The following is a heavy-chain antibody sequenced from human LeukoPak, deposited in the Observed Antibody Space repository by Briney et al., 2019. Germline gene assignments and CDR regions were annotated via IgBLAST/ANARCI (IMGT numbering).Heavy chain of an antibody. CDR1: GFTFSSYV. CDR2: LTGSGGAA. V-gene: IGHV3-23*01. CDR3: ANDSRYYFGSGTAS. J-gene: IGHJ5*02. D-gene: IGHD3-10*01. Sequence: GGSLRLSCAASGFTFSSYVMFWVREAPGKGLEWVSYLTGSGGAADYADSVKGRFTTSRDNSKNTVYLQMNSLSAEDTAIYYCANDSRYYFGSGTASWGQGTLVTVSS.